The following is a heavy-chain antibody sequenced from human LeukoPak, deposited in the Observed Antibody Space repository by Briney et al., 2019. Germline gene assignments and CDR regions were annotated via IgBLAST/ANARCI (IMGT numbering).Heavy chain of an antibody. D-gene: IGHD2-2*01. Sequence: GESLRLSCAASGFTFSNAWMSWVRQAPGKGLEWVSVIYSGGNTYYADSVKGRFTISRDNSKNTVYLQMNSLRAEDTAVYYCARGETSSYDYWGQGTLVTVSS. CDR2: IYSGGNT. J-gene: IGHJ4*02. CDR3: ARGETSSYDY. CDR1: GFTFSNAW. V-gene: IGHV3-53*01.